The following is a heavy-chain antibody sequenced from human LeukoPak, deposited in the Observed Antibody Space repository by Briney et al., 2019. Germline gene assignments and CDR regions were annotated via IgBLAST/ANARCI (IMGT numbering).Heavy chain of an antibody. CDR3: ASQLYSSSYLNYYYCGMDV. D-gene: IGHD6-6*01. J-gene: IGHJ6*02. Sequence: ASVKVSCKASGYTFTSYYMHWVRQAPGQGLEWMGIINPSGGSTSYAQKFQGRVTMTRDTSTSTVYMELSSLRSEDTAVYYCASQLYSSSYLNYYYCGMDVWGQGTTVTVSS. CDR2: INPSGGST. CDR1: GYTFTSYY. V-gene: IGHV1-46*01.